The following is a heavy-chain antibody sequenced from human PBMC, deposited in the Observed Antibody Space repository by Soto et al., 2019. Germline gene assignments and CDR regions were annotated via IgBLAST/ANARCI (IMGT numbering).Heavy chain of an antibody. J-gene: IGHJ4*02. CDR1: GFTFRDHY. V-gene: IGHV3-11*06. CDR2: SSNSGSFT. D-gene: IGHD1-1*01. Sequence: GGSLILSGAASGFTFRDHYMSWIRQSPGKGLEWIGYSSNSGSFTRYADSVKGRFSISRDNAKNSLYLQINSLRGDDTATYFCVRSGDNYNLLDYWGQGTPVTVSS. CDR3: VRSGDNYNLLDY.